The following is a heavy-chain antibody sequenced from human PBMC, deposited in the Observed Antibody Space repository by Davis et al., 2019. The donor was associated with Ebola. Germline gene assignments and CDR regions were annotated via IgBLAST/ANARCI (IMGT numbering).Heavy chain of an antibody. CDR1: GGSISSYY. J-gene: IGHJ3*02. CDR2: IYYSGST. CDR3: ARDSLEWKDAFDI. D-gene: IGHD3-3*01. V-gene: IGHV4-59*01. Sequence: PGGSLRLSCTVSGGSISSYYWSWIRQPPGKGLEWIGYIYYSGSTNYNPSLKSRVTISVDTSKNQFSLKLSSVTAADTAVYYCARDSLEWKDAFDIWGQGIRVTVSS.